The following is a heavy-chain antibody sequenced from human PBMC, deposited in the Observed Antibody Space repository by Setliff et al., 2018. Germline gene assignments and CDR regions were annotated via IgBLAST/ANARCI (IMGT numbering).Heavy chain of an antibody. CDR1: GFSLGDYA. J-gene: IGHJ5*02. CDR2: IRTKTYGGTA. Sequence: GGSLRLSWTGSGFSLGDYAMYWVRQTPGKGLEWVGFIRTKTYGGTAEYAASVKGRFILSRDDARNIAYLQMNSLTTEDTAVYYCTRDPGGYDYDPWGQGTLVTVSS. CDR3: TRDPGGYDYDP. D-gene: IGHD5-12*01. V-gene: IGHV3-49*04.